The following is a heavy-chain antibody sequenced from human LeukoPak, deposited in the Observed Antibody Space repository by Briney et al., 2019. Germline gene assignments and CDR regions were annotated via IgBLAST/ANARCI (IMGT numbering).Heavy chain of an antibody. Sequence: QSGGSLRLSCEASGSGFTFGNFGMSWVRQAPGQGLEWLSGISGSGYYTYYADSVKGRFTISRDNSKNTLYIEMNSLRAEDTAVYYCAKDGSWGDYYFYFYMDVWGKGTTVTVSS. D-gene: IGHD3-16*01. V-gene: IGHV3-23*01. CDR2: ISGSGYYT. CDR1: GSGFTFGNFG. J-gene: IGHJ6*03. CDR3: AKDGSWGDYYFYFYMDV.